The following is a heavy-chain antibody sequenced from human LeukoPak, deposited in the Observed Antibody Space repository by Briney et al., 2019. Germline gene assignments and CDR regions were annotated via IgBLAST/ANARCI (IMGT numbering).Heavy chain of an antibody. V-gene: IGHV1-24*01. J-gene: IGHJ4*02. Sequence: ASVKLSRKVSVYTLTELYMHWVRQAPGKGLVWGGGFDPEDSETIYAQKFQGRVTMTEDTSTDTAYMELSILRSEDTAVYYCATGYSSSWDVSNYYFDYWGQGTLVTVSS. CDR1: VYTLTELY. CDR2: FDPEDSET. CDR3: ATGYSSSWDVSNYYFDY. D-gene: IGHD6-13*01.